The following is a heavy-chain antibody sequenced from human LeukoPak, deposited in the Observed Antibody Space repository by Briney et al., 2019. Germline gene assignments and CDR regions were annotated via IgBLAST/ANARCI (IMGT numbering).Heavy chain of an antibody. CDR1: GGSISSSGYY. CDR3: ARAGGPTGFIPYYYYYYMDV. CDR2: IFYTGST. V-gene: IGHV4-39*07. D-gene: IGHD1-1*01. J-gene: IGHJ6*03. Sequence: SETLSLTCTVSGGSISSSGYYWGWIRQPPGKGLEWIGNIFYTGSTYYNPSLKSRLTISVDTSKNQFSLKLSSVTAADTAVYYCARAGGPTGFIPYYYYYYMDVWGKGTTVTVSS.